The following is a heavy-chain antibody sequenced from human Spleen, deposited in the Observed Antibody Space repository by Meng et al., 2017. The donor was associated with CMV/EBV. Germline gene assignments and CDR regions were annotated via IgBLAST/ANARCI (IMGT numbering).Heavy chain of an antibody. CDR2: ISYDGSNK. Sequence: GESLKISCAASGFTFSSYAMHWVRQAPGKGLEWVAVISYDGSNKYYADSVKGRFTISRDNSKNTLYLQMNSLRAEDTAVYYCARDSSSDFPYYYYGMDVWGQGTTVTVS. D-gene: IGHD3-3*01. V-gene: IGHV3-30*04. CDR1: GFTFSSYA. J-gene: IGHJ6*02. CDR3: ARDSSSDFPYYYYGMDV.